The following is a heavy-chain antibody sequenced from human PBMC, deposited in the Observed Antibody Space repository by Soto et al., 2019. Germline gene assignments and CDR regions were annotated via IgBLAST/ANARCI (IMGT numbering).Heavy chain of an antibody. CDR2: IYYSGST. Sequence: SETLSLTCTVSGGSISSYYWSWIRQPPGKGLEWIGYIYYSGSTNYNPSLKSRVTISVDTSKNQFSLKLSSVTAADTAVYYCARGWRYCSSTSCGSGYYYYGMDVWGQGTTVTVSS. CDR1: GGSISSYY. V-gene: IGHV4-59*01. D-gene: IGHD2-2*01. J-gene: IGHJ6*02. CDR3: ARGWRYCSSTSCGSGYYYYGMDV.